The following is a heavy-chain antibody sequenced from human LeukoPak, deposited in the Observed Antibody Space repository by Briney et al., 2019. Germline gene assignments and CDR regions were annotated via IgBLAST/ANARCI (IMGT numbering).Heavy chain of an antibody. CDR1: GYTFTGYY. J-gene: IGHJ4*02. Sequence: GASVKVSCKASGYTFTGYYMHWVRQAPGQGLEWMGWINPNSGGTNYAQKFQGRVTMTRDTSISTAYMELSRLKASDTAMYYCARQGYSYGSDYWGQGTLVTVSS. CDR3: ARQGYSYGSDY. V-gene: IGHV1-2*02. D-gene: IGHD5-18*01. CDR2: INPNSGGT.